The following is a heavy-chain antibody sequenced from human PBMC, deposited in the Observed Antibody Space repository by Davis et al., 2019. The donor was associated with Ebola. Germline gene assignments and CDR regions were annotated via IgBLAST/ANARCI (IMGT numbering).Heavy chain of an antibody. CDR3: ARHTSYGGKTWFDP. CDR1: GGSISNYY. CDR2: TYYSGST. Sequence: SETLSLTCTVSGGSISNYYWSCIRQSTGKGLEWIAYTYYSGSTSYNPSLKSRVTISVDTSGNQFSLRLTSVTAADTALYYCARHTSYGGKTWFDPWGQGTLVTVSS. V-gene: IGHV4-59*08. J-gene: IGHJ5*02. D-gene: IGHD4-23*01.